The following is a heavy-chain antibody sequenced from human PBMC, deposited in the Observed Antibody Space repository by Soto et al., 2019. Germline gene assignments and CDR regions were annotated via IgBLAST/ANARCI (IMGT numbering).Heavy chain of an antibody. CDR2: IYYSGST. D-gene: IGHD7-27*01. Sequence: PSETLSLTCTVSGGSISSGDYYWSWIRQPPGKGLEWIGYIYYSGSTYYNPSLKSRVTISVDTSKNQFSLKLSSVTAADTAVYYCARVEKRDPTGDYYYGMDVWGQGTTVTVSS. J-gene: IGHJ6*02. CDR3: ARVEKRDPTGDYYYGMDV. CDR1: GGSISSGDYY. V-gene: IGHV4-30-4*01.